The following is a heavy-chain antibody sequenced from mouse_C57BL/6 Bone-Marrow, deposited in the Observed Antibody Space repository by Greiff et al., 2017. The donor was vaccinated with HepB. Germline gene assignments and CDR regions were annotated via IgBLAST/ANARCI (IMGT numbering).Heavy chain of an antibody. CDR2: ISNGGGST. J-gene: IGHJ2*01. V-gene: IGHV5-12*01. CDR3: ARYYFDY. CDR1: GFTFSDYY. Sequence: EVKLQESGGGLVQPGGSLKLSCAASGFTFSDYYMYWVRQTPEKRLEWVAYISNGGGSTYYPDTVKGRFTISRDNAKNTLYLQMSRLKSEDTAMYYCARYYFDYWGQGTTLTVSS.